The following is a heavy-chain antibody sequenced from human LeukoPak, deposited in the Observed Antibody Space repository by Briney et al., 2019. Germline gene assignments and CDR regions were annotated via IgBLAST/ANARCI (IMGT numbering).Heavy chain of an antibody. CDR3: ARVAARLFDP. D-gene: IGHD6-6*01. J-gene: IGHJ5*02. V-gene: IGHV1-2*02. CDR2: INPNSGGT. Sequence: ASVKVSCKASGYTFTSYDINWVRQATGQGLEWMGWINPNSGGTNYAQKFQGRVTMTRDTSISTAYMELSRLRSDDTAVYYCARVAARLFDPWGQGTLVTVSS. CDR1: GYTFTSYD.